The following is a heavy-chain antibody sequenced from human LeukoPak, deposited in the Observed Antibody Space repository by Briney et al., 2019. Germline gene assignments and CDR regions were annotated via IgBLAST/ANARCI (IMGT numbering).Heavy chain of an antibody. J-gene: IGHJ3*02. V-gene: IGHV1-2*02. D-gene: IGHD3-10*01. CDR2: INPNSGGT. Sequence: EAPVKVSCKASGYTFTGYYMHWVRQAPGQGLEWMGWINPNSGGTNYAQKFQGRVTMTRDTSISTAYMELSRLRSDDTAVYYCARDGFSEDAFDIWGQGTMVTVSS. CDR3: ARDGFSEDAFDI. CDR1: GYTFTGYY.